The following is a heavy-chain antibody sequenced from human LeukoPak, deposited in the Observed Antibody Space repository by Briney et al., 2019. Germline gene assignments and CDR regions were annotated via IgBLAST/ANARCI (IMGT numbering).Heavy chain of an antibody. Sequence: GGSLRLSCAASGFTLSSYAMHWVRQAPGKGLEYVSAISSNGGSTYYANSVKGRFTISRDNSKNTLYLQMGSLRAEDMAVYYCARDFRFHDDYWGQGTLVTVSS. CDR2: ISSNGGST. CDR3: ARDFRFHDDY. J-gene: IGHJ4*02. V-gene: IGHV3-64*01. CDR1: GFTLSSYA.